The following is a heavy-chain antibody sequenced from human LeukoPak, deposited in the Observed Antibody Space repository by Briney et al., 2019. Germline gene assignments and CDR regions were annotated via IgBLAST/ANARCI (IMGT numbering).Heavy chain of an antibody. D-gene: IGHD4-17*01. V-gene: IGHV3-53*01. J-gene: IGHJ4*02. CDR1: GFSVSSNY. CDR2: IYSGGSA. Sequence: GGSLRLSCAASGFSVSSNYMSWVRQAPGKGLEWVSVIYSGGSAYYADSVKGRFTISRDNSKNTLYLQMNSLRAEDTAVYYCARYYDDPEFFDYWGQGTLVTVSS. CDR3: ARYYDDPEFFDY.